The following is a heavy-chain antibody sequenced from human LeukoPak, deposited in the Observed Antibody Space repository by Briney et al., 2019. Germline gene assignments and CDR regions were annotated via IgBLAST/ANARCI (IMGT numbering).Heavy chain of an antibody. Sequence: QSSETLSFTCTVSGGSISSANYYWSWIRQPAGKRLEWIGRIYASGNTNYNPSLNSRVTISVDTSKNQLSLKLSSVTAADTAVYYCAGAPAGSLDWLSPFDYWGQGTLVTVSS. CDR2: IYASGNT. J-gene: IGHJ4*02. CDR3: AGAPAGSLDWLSPFDY. CDR1: GGSISSANYY. V-gene: IGHV4-61*02. D-gene: IGHD2-2*01.